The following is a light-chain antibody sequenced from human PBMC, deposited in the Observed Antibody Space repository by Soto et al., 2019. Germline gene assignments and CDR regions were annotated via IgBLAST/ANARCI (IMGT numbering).Light chain of an antibody. CDR3: QQRSDWPIT. CDR2: DAS. Sequence: EIVLTQSPASLSLSPGEGATLSCRASQSVSTYLAWFQQKFGQPPRLLIYDASKRATGIPARFSGSGSGTDFTLTITSLDPDDFAVYYCQQRSDWPITFGQGTRLEI. CDR1: QSVSTY. V-gene: IGKV3-11*01. J-gene: IGKJ5*01.